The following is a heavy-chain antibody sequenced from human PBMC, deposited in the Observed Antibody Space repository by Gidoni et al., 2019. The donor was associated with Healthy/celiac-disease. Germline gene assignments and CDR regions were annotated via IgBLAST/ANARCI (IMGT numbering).Heavy chain of an antibody. Sequence: EVQLLESGGGLVQPGGSLRLSCAASGFTFSSYAMSWVRQSPGKGLEWVSAIGCGGGSTYYADSVKGRFTISRDNSKTTLYLQMNSLRAEDTAVYYCAKDREYGGVYYDYFDYWGQGTLVTVSS. J-gene: IGHJ4*02. V-gene: IGHV3-23*01. D-gene: IGHD1-26*01. CDR3: AKDREYGGVYYDYFDY. CDR1: GFTFSSYA. CDR2: IGCGGGST.